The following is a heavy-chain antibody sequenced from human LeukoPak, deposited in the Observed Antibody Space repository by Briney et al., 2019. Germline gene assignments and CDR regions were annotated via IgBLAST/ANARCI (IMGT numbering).Heavy chain of an antibody. CDR3: ARENSGSYREFDY. V-gene: IGHV4-4*07. Sequence: PSETLSLTCTVSGGSISSHYWSWIRQPAGKGLEWIGRIYTSGSTNYNASLKSRVSMSVDTSKNQFSLKLSSVTAADTAVFYCARENSGSYREFDYWGQGTLVTVSS. CDR1: GGSISSHY. J-gene: IGHJ4*02. D-gene: IGHD1-26*01. CDR2: IYTSGST.